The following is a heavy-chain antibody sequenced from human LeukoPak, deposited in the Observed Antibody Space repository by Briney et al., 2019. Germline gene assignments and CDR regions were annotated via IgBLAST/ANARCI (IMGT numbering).Heavy chain of an antibody. J-gene: IGHJ1*01. CDR3: ARERGYSYVSEEEEKYFQH. V-gene: IGHV1-24*01. CDR1: GYTLTELS. CDR2: FDPEDGET. D-gene: IGHD5-18*01. Sequence: ASVKVSCKVSGYTLTELSMHWVRQAPGKGLEWMGGFDPEDGETIYAQKFQGRVTMTEDTSTDTAYMELSSLRSEDTAVYYCARERGYSYVSEEEEKYFQHWGQGTLVTVSS.